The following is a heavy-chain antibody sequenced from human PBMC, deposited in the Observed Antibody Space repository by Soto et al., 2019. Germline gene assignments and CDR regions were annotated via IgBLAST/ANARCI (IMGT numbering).Heavy chain of an antibody. V-gene: IGHV4-59*01. J-gene: IGHJ6*02. CDR3: AHYTVAHPLKYGMDV. Sequence: SETLSLTCTVSGGSISSYYWSWIRQPPGKGLEWIGYIYYSGSTNYNPSLKSRVTITKDTSKNQVVLTMTNMDPVDTGTYFCAHYTVAHPLKYGMDVWGQGTTVTVSS. CDR2: IYYSGST. D-gene: IGHD2-15*01. CDR1: GGSISSYY.